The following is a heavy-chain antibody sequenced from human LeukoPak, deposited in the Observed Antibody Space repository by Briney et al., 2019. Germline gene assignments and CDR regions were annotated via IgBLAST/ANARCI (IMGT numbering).Heavy chain of an antibody. Sequence: GGSLRLSCAASGFTFSSYGMSWVRQAPGKGLEWVSAISGGGGSTYYADSVKGRFAISRDNSKNTLNLQMNSLRAEDTAVYYCAIVVVTAIPTSCDSWGQGTLVTVSS. CDR1: GFTFSSYG. CDR2: ISGGGGST. J-gene: IGHJ4*02. CDR3: AIVVVTAIPTSCDS. D-gene: IGHD2-21*02. V-gene: IGHV3-23*01.